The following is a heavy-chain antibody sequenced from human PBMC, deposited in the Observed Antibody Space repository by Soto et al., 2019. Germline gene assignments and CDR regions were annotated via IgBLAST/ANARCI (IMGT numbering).Heavy chain of an antibody. Sequence: GGSLRLSCAASGFTFSSYAMSWVRQAPGKGLEWVSTITASGRGGYTYYADSVKGRFTISRDDSKNTLYLEMNSLRAEDTAVYYCASQGYCSGGTCYSNYWGQGTLVTVSS. D-gene: IGHD2-15*01. CDR3: ASQGYCSGGTCYSNY. CDR1: GFTFSSYA. CDR2: ITASGRGGYT. J-gene: IGHJ4*02. V-gene: IGHV3-23*01.